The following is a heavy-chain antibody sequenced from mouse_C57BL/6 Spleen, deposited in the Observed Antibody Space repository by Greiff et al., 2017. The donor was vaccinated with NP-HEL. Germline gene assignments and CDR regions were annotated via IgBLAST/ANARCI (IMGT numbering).Heavy chain of an antibody. D-gene: IGHD2-4*01. Sequence: VQLQQSGAELARPGASVKMSCKASGYTFTSYTMHWVKQRPGQGLEWFGYINPSSGYTKYNQKFKDKATLTADKSSSTAYMQLRSLTSEDSAVYYCARGHDDDLYSWGQGTTLTVSS. J-gene: IGHJ2*01. CDR2: INPSSGYT. V-gene: IGHV1-4*01. CDR1: GYTFTSYT. CDR3: ARGHDDDLYS.